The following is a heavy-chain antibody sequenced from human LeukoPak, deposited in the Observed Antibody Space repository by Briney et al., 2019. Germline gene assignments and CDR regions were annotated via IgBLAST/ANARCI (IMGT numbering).Heavy chain of an antibody. J-gene: IGHJ4*02. D-gene: IGHD3-10*01. CDR2: IKQDGSEK. CDR1: GFTFSSYW. Sequence: GGSLRLSCAASGFTFSSYWMSWVRQAPGKGLEWVANIKQDGSEKYYVDSVKGRFTISRDNSKSTLYLQLNSLRAEDTAVYYCARDSTYYYDSGSSGPHYFDNWGQGTLVTVSS. V-gene: IGHV3-7*01. CDR3: ARDSTYYYDSGSSGPHYFDN.